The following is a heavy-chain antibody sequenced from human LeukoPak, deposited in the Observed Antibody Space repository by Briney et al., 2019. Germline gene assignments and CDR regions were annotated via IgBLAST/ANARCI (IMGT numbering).Heavy chain of an antibody. CDR2: IIPIFGTA. CDR1: GGTFSSYA. J-gene: IGHJ4*02. D-gene: IGHD5-18*01. V-gene: IGHV1-69*01. Sequence: ASVKVSCKASGGTFSSYAISWVRQAPGQGLEWMGGIIPIFGTANYAQKFQGRVTITADESTSTAYMELSSLRSEDTAVYYCASPYSYGYNLGDYYFGYWGQGTLVTVSS. CDR3: ASPYSYGYNLGDYYFGY.